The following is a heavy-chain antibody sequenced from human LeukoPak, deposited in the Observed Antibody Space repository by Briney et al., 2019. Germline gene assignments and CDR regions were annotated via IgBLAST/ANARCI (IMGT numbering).Heavy chain of an antibody. Sequence: GGSLRLSCAASGFTFSSYSMNWVRQAPGKGLEWVSSISSSSSYIYYADSVKGRFPISRDNAKNSLYLQMNSLRAEDTAVYYCARDYYGSGSCDYWGQGTLVTVSS. CDR3: ARDYYGSGSCDY. CDR2: ISSSSSYI. CDR1: GFTFSSYS. V-gene: IGHV3-21*01. D-gene: IGHD3-10*01. J-gene: IGHJ4*02.